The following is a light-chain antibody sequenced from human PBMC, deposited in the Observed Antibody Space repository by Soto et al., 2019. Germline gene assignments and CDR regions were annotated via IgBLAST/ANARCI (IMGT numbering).Light chain of an antibody. CDR3: CSYADTTSLFV. V-gene: IGLV2-23*02. CDR1: NSDVGSFDL. J-gene: IGLJ1*01. Sequence: QLVLTQPASVSGSPGQSITISCTGSNSDVGSFDLVSWFQQYPGKAPKLILYEVSKRPLGVSNRFSGSKSGYTASLTISGLQPEDECDYYCCSYADTTSLFVFGTGTKLSVL. CDR2: EVS.